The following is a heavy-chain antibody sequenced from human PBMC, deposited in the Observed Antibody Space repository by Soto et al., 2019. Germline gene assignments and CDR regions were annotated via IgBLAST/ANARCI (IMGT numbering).Heavy chain of an antibody. CDR3: ASVRGGYYYGMDV. D-gene: IGHD3-10*02. V-gene: IGHV4-4*02. Sequence: QVQLQESGPGLVKPSGTLSLTCAVSGGSISSSNWWSWVRQPPGKGLEWIGEIYHSGRTKYNPSLKSRVTISVDKSKNQFSLKLSSMTAADTAVYYCASVRGGYYYGMDVWGQGTTVTVSS. CDR2: IYHSGRT. CDR1: GGSISSSNW. J-gene: IGHJ6*02.